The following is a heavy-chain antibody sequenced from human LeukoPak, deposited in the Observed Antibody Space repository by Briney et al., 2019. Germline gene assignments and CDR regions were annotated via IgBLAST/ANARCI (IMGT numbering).Heavy chain of an antibody. J-gene: IGHJ5*02. CDR2: ISGSGDNT. D-gene: IGHD2-2*01. V-gene: IGHV3-23*01. CDR3: ARDTRLGYCRSTSCYASWFDP. Sequence: GGSLRLSCAASGFTFSSYAMSWVRRAPGKGLEWVSTISGSGDNTYYADSVKGRFTISRDNSKNTLYLQMNSLRTEDTALYYCARDTRLGYCRSTSCYASWFDPWGQGTLVTVSS. CDR1: GFTFSSYA.